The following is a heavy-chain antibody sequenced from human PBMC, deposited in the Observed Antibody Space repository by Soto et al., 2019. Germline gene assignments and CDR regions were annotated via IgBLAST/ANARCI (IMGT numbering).Heavy chain of an antibody. V-gene: IGHV3-33*01. CDR3: ARDSQTVYDSSGYYYYYYGMDV. CDR1: GFTFSSYG. D-gene: IGHD3-22*01. CDR2: IWYDGSNK. J-gene: IGHJ6*02. Sequence: QVQLVESGGGVVQPGRSLRLSCAASGFTFSSYGMHWVRQAPGKGLEWVAVIWYDGSNKYYADSVKGRFTISRDNSKNTLYLQMDSVRAEDRAVYYCARDSQTVYDSSGYYYYYYGMDVWGQGTTVSVSS.